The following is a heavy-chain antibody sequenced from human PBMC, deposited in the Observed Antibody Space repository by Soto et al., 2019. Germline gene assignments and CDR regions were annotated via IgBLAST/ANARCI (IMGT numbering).Heavy chain of an antibody. D-gene: IGHD3-10*01. V-gene: IGHV3-30*18. CDR2: ISYDGSNK. Sequence: QVQLVESGGGVVQPGRSLRLSCAASGFTFSDYGMHWVRQAPGKGLEWVAVISYDGSNKYYADSVKGRFTISRDNSKNTLYLQMNSLRAEDTAVYYCAKSGGPARLWFGEYYFDYWGQGTLVTVSS. CDR1: GFTFSDYG. J-gene: IGHJ4*02. CDR3: AKSGGPARLWFGEYYFDY.